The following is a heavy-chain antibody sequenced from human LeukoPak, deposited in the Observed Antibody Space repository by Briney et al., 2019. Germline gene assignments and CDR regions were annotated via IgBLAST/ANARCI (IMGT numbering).Heavy chain of an antibody. CDR1: GGSISGSSYY. CDR2: IYYSGST. D-gene: IGHD3-10*01. J-gene: IGHJ4*02. Sequence: SETLSLTCTVSGGSISGSSYYWGWIRQPPGKGLEWIGSIYYSGSTYYNPSLKSRVTISVDTSKNQFSLKLSSVTAADTAVYYCARVYYYGSALYWGQGTLVTVSS. CDR3: ARVYYYGSALY. V-gene: IGHV4-39*01.